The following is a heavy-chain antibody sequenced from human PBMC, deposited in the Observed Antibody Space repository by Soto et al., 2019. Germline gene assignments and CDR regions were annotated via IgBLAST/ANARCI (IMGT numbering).Heavy chain of an antibody. V-gene: IGHV4-59*03. J-gene: IGHJ5*02. CDR2: IYYSGST. Sequence: QVQLQESGPGLVKPSETQSLTCTVSGGSISRYYWSWIRQPPGKGLEWIGYIYYSGSTNYNPSLTRPVHISVDTSKNPIARKRSSGTAADTAVYYCATHNCGGDCSRQMGWFAPWGQGTVVTVSS. CDR3: ATHNCGGDCSRQMGWFAP. CDR1: GGSISRYY. D-gene: IGHD2-21*02.